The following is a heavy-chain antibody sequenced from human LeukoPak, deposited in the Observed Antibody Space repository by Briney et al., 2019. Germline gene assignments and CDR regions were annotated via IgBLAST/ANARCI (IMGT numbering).Heavy chain of an antibody. J-gene: IGHJ6*03. Sequence: GGSLRLSCAASGFTFSSYGMHWVRQAPGKGLEWVAVISYDGSNKYYADSVKGRFTISRDNSKNTLYLQMNSLRAEDTAVYYCAKDGLLWFGERYYYYMDVWGKGTTVTASS. CDR1: GFTFSSYG. CDR3: AKDGLLWFGERYYYYMDV. CDR2: ISYDGSNK. D-gene: IGHD3-10*01. V-gene: IGHV3-30*18.